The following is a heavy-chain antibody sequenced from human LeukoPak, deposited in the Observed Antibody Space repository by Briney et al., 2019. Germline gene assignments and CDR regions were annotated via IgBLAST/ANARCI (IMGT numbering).Heavy chain of an antibody. CDR2: INPKSGGT. D-gene: IGHD7-27*01. CDR1: GYTFTDFY. J-gene: IGHJ5*02. V-gene: IGHV1-2*02. Sequence: ASVKVSCKASGYTFTDFYMHWVRQAPGEGLEWTGWINPKSGGTNYAQKFQDRVAMTRDTSISTFYMELTRLTCDDTAVYYCARDFSGDHSNWFDPWGQGTLVTVSS. CDR3: ARDFSGDHSNWFDP.